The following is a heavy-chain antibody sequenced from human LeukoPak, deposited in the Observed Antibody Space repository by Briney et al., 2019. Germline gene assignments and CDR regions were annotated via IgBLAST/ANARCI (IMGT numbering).Heavy chain of an antibody. D-gene: IGHD4-17*01. CDR3: ARARTASYYFDY. Sequence: GRSLRLSCAASGFTFSSYAMHWVRQAPGKGLEWVAVISYDGSNKYYADSVKGRFTISRDNSKNTLYLQMNSLRAEDTAVYYCARARTASYYFDYWGQGTLVTVSS. J-gene: IGHJ4*02. V-gene: IGHV3-30*04. CDR2: ISYDGSNK. CDR1: GFTFSSYA.